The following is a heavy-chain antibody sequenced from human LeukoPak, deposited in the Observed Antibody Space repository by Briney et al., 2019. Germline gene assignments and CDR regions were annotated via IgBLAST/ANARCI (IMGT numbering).Heavy chain of an antibody. V-gene: IGHV3-23*01. CDR2: ISGSGGST. Sequence: PGGSLRLSCVASGFTFSTYAMSGVRQAPGKGLGWVSAISGSGGSTYYVDSVKGRFTISRDNSKNTLYLQMNSLRAEDTAVYYCANRTGRDTRDYCGQGTLVTVSS. CDR1: GFTFSTYA. D-gene: IGHD5-18*01. CDR3: ANRTGRDTRDY. J-gene: IGHJ4*02.